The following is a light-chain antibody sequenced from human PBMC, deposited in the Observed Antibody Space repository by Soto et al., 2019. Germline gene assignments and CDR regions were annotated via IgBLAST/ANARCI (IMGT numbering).Light chain of an antibody. CDR3: AAWDDSLNGFYV. Sequence: QSALTQPPSASGTPGQRVTISCSGSSSNIGSNTVNWYQQHPGTAPKLLIYSNNQRPSGVPDRFSGSKSGTSASLAISGLQSEDEAVYYCAAWDDSLNGFYVFGTGTKVTVL. CDR2: SNN. J-gene: IGLJ1*01. CDR1: SSNIGSNT. V-gene: IGLV1-44*01.